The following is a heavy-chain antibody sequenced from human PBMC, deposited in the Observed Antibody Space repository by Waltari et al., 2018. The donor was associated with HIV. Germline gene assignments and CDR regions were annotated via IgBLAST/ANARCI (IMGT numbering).Heavy chain of an antibody. CDR2: IYYTGST. CDR3: ARATYSSGCHDS. Sequence: QVQLQESGPGLVKPSETLSLTCPVSGGSVSSENYSWTWFRQPPGKGLEWVGYIYYTGSTTCSPSLQSRATISLDTSKNQFSLRLTSVTAADTAVYYCARATYSSGCHDSWGQGTLVTVSS. J-gene: IGHJ4*02. CDR1: GGSVSSENYS. D-gene: IGHD6-19*01. V-gene: IGHV4-61*01.